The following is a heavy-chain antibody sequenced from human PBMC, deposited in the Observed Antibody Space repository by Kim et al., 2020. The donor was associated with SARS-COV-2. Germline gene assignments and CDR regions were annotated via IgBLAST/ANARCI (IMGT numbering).Heavy chain of an antibody. Sequence: GGSLRLSCAASGFNFGSYWMHWVRQAPGKGLMWVSRISSDGGGISYADSVKGRFTISRDNAKNTLYLQMNSLRVEDTAVYHCVRHTGTRENGFDYWGLGTLVTVSS. J-gene: IGHJ4*02. CDR1: GFNFGSYW. D-gene: IGHD1-1*01. CDR3: VRHTGTRENGFDY. V-gene: IGHV3-74*01. CDR2: ISSDGGGI.